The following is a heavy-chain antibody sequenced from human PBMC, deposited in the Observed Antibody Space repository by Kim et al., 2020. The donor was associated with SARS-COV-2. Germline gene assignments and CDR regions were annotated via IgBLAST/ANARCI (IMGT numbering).Heavy chain of an antibody. Sequence: GGSLRLSCAASGFTFSSYSMNWVRQAPGKGLEWVSSISSSSSYIYYADSVKGRFTISRDNAKNSLYLQMNSLRAEDTAVYYCARDGAPLGMKLELPPDPFDYWGQGTLVTVSS. D-gene: IGHD1-7*01. CDR3: ARDGAPLGMKLELPPDPFDY. CDR1: GFTFSSYS. CDR2: ISSSSSYI. V-gene: IGHV3-21*01. J-gene: IGHJ4*02.